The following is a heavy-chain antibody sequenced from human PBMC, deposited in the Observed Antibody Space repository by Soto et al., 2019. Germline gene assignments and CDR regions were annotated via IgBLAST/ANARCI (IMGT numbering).Heavy chain of an antibody. D-gene: IGHD1-1*01. Sequence: QVQLQESGPGLVKPSETLSLTCTVSGGSISSYYWSWIRQPPGKGLEWIGYIYYSGSTNYNPSLKTRVTISVDTSKNQFSLKLSSVAAPDTAVYYCASRYGYSFDYWGQGTLVTVSS. CDR2: IYYSGST. V-gene: IGHV4-59*08. J-gene: IGHJ4*02. CDR1: GGSISSYY. CDR3: ASRYGYSFDY.